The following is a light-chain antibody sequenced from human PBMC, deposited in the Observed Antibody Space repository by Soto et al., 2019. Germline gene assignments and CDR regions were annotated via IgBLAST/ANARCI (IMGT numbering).Light chain of an antibody. CDR2: GAS. Sequence: EIVLTQSPGTLSLSPGERATLSCRASQSVSSSYLAWYQQKPGQAPRLLIYGASSRATGIPDRFSGSGSGTDFTLTISRLVHEDFSVYYCQQYGSSPVYTFGQGTKLEIK. V-gene: IGKV3-20*01. CDR3: QQYGSSPVYT. J-gene: IGKJ2*01. CDR1: QSVSSSY.